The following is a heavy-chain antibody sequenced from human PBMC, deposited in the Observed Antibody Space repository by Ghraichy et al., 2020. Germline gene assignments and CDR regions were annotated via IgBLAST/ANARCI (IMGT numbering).Heavy chain of an antibody. J-gene: IGHJ4*02. CDR2: IKQDGSEK. CDR3: ARERWELLRSFDY. CDR1: GFTFSSYW. V-gene: IGHV3-7*01. D-gene: IGHD1-26*01. Sequence: GGSLRLSCAASGFTFSSYWMSWVRQAPGKGLEWVANIKQDGSEKYYVDSVKGRFTISRDNAKNSLYLQMNSLRAEDTAVYYCARERWELLRSFDYWGQGTLVTVSS.